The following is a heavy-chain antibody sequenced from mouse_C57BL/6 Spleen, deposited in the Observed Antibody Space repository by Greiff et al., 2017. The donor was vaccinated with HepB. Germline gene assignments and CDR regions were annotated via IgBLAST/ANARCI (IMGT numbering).Heavy chain of an antibody. J-gene: IGHJ4*01. V-gene: IGHV1-26*01. CDR3: ASREPMGY. CDR2: INPNNGGT. CDR1: GYTFTDYY. Sequence: EVQLQQSGPELVKPGASVKISCKASGYTFTDYYMNWVKQSHGKSLEWIGDINPNNGGTSYNQKFKGKATLTVDKSSSTAYMELRSLTSEDSAVYYCASREPMGYWGQGTSVAVSS.